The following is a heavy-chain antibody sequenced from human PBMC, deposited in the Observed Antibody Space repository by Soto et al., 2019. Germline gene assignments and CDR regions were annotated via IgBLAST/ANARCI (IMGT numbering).Heavy chain of an antibody. V-gene: IGHV1-3*01. D-gene: IGHD4-17*01. J-gene: IGHJ4*02. Sequence: ASVKVSCKASGYNFTSYAMHWVRQAPGQRLEWMGWINAGNGNTKYSQKSQGRVTITRDTSASTAYMELSSLRSEDTAVYYCARVSRPYGDYVGYFDYWGQGTLVTISS. CDR2: INAGNGNT. CDR1: GYNFTSYA. CDR3: ARVSRPYGDYVGYFDY.